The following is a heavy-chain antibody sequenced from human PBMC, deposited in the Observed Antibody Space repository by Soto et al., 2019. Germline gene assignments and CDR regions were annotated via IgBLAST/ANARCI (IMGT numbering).Heavy chain of an antibody. D-gene: IGHD5-18*01. CDR2: IYYSGST. Sequence: SETLSLTCTVSGGSISSGDYYWSWIRQPPGKGLEWIGYIYYSGSTYYNPSLKSRVTISVDTSKNQFSLKLSSVTAADTAVYYCASTPGGYSYGTLYYFDYWGQGTLVTAPQ. CDR3: ASTPGGYSYGTLYYFDY. J-gene: IGHJ4*02. V-gene: IGHV4-30-4*01. CDR1: GGSISSGDYY.